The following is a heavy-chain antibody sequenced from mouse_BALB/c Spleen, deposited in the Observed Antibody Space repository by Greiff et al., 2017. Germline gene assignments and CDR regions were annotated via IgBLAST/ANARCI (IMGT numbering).Heavy chain of an antibody. V-gene: IGHV5-6-5*01. CDR1: GFTFSSYA. CDR2: ISSGGST. J-gene: IGHJ3*01. Sequence: EVHLVESGGGLVKPGGSLKLSCAASGFTFSSYAMSWVRQTPEKRLEWVASISSGGSTYYPDSVKGRFTISRDNARNILYLQMSSLRSEDTAMYYCARDHYYYGSSWFAYWGQGTLVTVSA. CDR3: ARDHYYYGSSWFAY. D-gene: IGHD1-1*01.